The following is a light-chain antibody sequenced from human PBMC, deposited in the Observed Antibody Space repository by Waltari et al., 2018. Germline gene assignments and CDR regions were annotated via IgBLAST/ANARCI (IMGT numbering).Light chain of an antibody. CDR2: GAS. J-gene: IGKJ2*01. Sequence: IVRTQSTASLAGSAGEEATRSCRDSQRIATTVAWYQQKPGQGPRLLISGASTRVAGVPARFSGGGSGTEFTLTISSLQSVDDAVYYCQQYNLYYSFGQGTRLEIK. CDR1: QRIATT. V-gene: IGKV3D-15*01. CDR3: QQYNLYYS.